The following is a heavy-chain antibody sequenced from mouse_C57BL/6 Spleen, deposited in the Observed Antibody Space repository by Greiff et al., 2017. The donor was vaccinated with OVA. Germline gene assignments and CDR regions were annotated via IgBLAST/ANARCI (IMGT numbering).Heavy chain of an antibody. Sequence: QVQLKQPGAELVKPGASVKMSCKASGYTFTSYWITWVKQRPGQGLEWIGDIYPGSGSTNYNEKFKSKATLTVDTSSSTAYMQLSSLTSEDSAVYYCARTLYYGGSYGYFDVWGTGTTVTVSS. D-gene: IGHD1-1*01. CDR1: GYTFTSYW. CDR2: IYPGSGST. V-gene: IGHV1-55*01. J-gene: IGHJ1*03. CDR3: ARTLYYGGSYGYFDV.